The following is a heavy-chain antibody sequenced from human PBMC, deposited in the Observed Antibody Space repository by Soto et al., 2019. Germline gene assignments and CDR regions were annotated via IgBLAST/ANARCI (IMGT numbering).Heavy chain of an antibody. Sequence: QVQLQESGPGLVKPSETLSLTCTVSGGSISSYYWSWIRQPPGKGLEWIGYIYYSGSTNYNPSLKSRVTTSVDTSKNQFSLKLSSVTAADTAVYYAARRYGWAFDNWGPGTMITVSS. CDR3: ARRYGWAFDN. CDR1: GGSISSYY. V-gene: IGHV4-59*08. CDR2: IYYSGST. D-gene: IGHD3-16*01. J-gene: IGHJ3*02.